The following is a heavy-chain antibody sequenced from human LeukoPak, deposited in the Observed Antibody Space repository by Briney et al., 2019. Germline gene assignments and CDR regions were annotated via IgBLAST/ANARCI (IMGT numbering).Heavy chain of an antibody. CDR2: ITGDGSTP. Sequence: GGSLRLSCATSGFVFSNYAMNWVRQAPGKGLEYVSAITGDGSTPYYANSVKGRFTISRDNSRNTLYLQMGSLRSEDMAVYYCARVGSSGYDSWGQGTLVTVSS. V-gene: IGHV3-64*01. CDR3: ARVGSSGYDS. J-gene: IGHJ5*02. CDR1: GFVFSNYA. D-gene: IGHD5-12*01.